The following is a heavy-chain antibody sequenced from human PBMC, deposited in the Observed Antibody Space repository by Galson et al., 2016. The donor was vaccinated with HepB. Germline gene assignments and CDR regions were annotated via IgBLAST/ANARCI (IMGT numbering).Heavy chain of an antibody. D-gene: IGHD5-24*01. Sequence: SLRLSCAASGFSFSNYWMHWVRQAPGKGLVWVSRIYRDGSGTNYADSVKGRFTMSRDNAKNTMYLQMNSLRAEDTALYYCVRDGEAYNLDFWGQGTLVTVSS. V-gene: IGHV3-74*01. CDR1: GFSFSNYW. CDR2: IYRDGSGT. J-gene: IGHJ4*02. CDR3: VRDGEAYNLDF.